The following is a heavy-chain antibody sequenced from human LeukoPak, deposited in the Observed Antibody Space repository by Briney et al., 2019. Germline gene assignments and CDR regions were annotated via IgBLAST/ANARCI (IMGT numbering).Heavy chain of an antibody. CDR3: AREGAYGSGSYYRYLDY. D-gene: IGHD3-10*01. CDR1: GGSISSYY. J-gene: IGHJ4*02. Sequence: PSETLSLTCTVSGGSISSYYWSWIRQPAGKGLEWIGRIYTSGSTNYNPSLKSRVTMSVDTSKNQFSLKLSSVTAADAAVYYCAREGAYGSGSYYRYLDYWGQGTLVTVSS. CDR2: IYTSGST. V-gene: IGHV4-4*07.